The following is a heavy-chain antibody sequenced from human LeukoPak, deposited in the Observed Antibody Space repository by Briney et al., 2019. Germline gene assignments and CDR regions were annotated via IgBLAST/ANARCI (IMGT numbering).Heavy chain of an antibody. J-gene: IGHJ6*02. CDR2: NISRSSYI. CDR3: VRQSTSYYGMDV. Sequence: PGGSLRLSCAASGFTFRTHTMTWVRQAPGKGLEGVSANISRSSYIKYAASVKGRFTISRDNARGSLFLQMHSLTAEDTALYYCVRQSTSYYGMDVWGQGTTVTVSS. D-gene: IGHD1-14*01. CDR1: GFTFRTHT. V-gene: IGHV3-21*01.